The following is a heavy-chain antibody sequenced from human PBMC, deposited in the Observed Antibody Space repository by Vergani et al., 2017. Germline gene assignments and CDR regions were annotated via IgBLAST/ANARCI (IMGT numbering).Heavy chain of an antibody. CDR1: GYTFTSYD. J-gene: IGHJ5*02. CDR2: MNPNSGNT. Sequence: QVQLVQSGAEVKKPGASVKVSWKASGYTFTSYDINWVRQATGQGLEWMGWMNPNSGNTGYAQKFQGRVTMTRNPSISTAYMELSSLRSEDTAVYYCARGPRHDNWFDPWGQGTLVTVSS. CDR3: ARGPRHDNWFDP. V-gene: IGHV1-8*01.